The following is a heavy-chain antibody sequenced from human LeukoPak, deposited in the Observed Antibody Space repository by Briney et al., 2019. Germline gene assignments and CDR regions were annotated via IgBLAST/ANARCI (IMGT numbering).Heavy chain of an antibody. V-gene: IGHV3-23*01. D-gene: IGHD3-10*01. Sequence: GGSLRLSCAASGFTFSSYAMTWVRQAPGKGLEWVSAISGSGDSTYYADSVKGRFTTSRDNSKNTLYLQMNSLRAEDTAVYYCARDQGYYGSGSYKEYFQHWGQGTLVTVSS. J-gene: IGHJ1*01. CDR1: GFTFSSYA. CDR2: ISGSGDST. CDR3: ARDQGYYGSGSYKEYFQH.